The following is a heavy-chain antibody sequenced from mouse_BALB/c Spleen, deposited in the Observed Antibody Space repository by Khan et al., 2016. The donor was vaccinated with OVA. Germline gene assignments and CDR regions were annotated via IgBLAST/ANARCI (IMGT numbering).Heavy chain of an antibody. CDR3: ASKSYGKGAY. J-gene: IGHJ3*01. CDR2: ISYDGSN. D-gene: IGHD2-1*01. Sequence: EVQLQESGPGLVKPSQSLSLTCSVTGYSITSGYYWSWIRQFPGNRLEWMGYISYDGSNNYNPSLKNRISFTRDTSKKQFFLKLNSVTTENTATYYCASKSYGKGAYWGQGTLVTVSA. V-gene: IGHV3-6*02. CDR1: GYSITSGYY.